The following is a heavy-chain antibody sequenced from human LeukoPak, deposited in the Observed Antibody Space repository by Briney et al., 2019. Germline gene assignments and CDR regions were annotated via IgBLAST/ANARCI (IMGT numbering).Heavy chain of an antibody. V-gene: IGHV4-39*01. CDR1: GGSISSSSYY. CDR3: ARASDYSNYGYYYYVDV. CDR2: IYYSGST. D-gene: IGHD4-11*01. Sequence: PSETLSLTCTVSGGSISSSSYYWGWIRQPPGKGLEWIGSIYYSGSTYYNPSLKSRVTISVDTSKNQFSLKLSSVTAADTAVYYCARASDYSNYGYYYYVDVWGKGTTVTVSS. J-gene: IGHJ6*03.